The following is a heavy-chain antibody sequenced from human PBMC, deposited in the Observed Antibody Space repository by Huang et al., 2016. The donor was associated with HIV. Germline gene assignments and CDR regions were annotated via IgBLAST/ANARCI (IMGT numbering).Heavy chain of an antibody. CDR2: INPNSGGT. CDR1: GYTFTGYY. CDR3: AAGLVPAADYYYYYGMDV. J-gene: IGHJ6*02. V-gene: IGHV1-2*02. D-gene: IGHD2-2*01. Sequence: QVQLVQSGAEVKKPGASVKVSCKASGYTFTGYYMHWVRQAPGQGLEWMGGINPNSGGTNYAQKFQGRVTMTRDTSISTAYMELSRLRSDDTAVYYCAAGLVPAADYYYYYGMDVWGQGTTVTVSS.